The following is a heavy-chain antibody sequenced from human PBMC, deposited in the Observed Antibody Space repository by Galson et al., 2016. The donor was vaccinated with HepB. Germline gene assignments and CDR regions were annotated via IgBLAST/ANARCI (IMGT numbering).Heavy chain of an antibody. J-gene: IGHJ4*02. CDR1: GFTFSSYW. CDR2: IATDVTDT. V-gene: IGHV3-74*01. D-gene: IGHD6-19*01. CDR3: ARDKGADTPFDH. Sequence: SLRLSCAASGFTFSSYWIHWVRQVPGKGLVWVARIATDVTDTGYAASVEGRFTVSRDNANRVVYLEMTSLRGDATPVYYCARDKGADTPFDHWSQGTLVTVSS.